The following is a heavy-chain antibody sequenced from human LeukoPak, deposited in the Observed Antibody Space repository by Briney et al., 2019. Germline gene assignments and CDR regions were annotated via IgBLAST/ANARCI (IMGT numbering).Heavy chain of an antibody. CDR2: TYNRSSWYN. V-gene: IGHV6-1*01. CDR1: GDSVSSNSAA. J-gene: IGHJ5*02. Sequence: HSQTLSLTCAISGDSVSSNSAAWNWIRQSPSRGLEWLGRTYNRSSWYNDYAASVKSRITISPDTSKNQFSLLLSSVTPEDTAVYYCARQGVRYKYRSGWLTYNWFDPWGQGTLVNVSS. CDR3: ARQGVRYKYRSGWLTYNWFDP. D-gene: IGHD6-19*01.